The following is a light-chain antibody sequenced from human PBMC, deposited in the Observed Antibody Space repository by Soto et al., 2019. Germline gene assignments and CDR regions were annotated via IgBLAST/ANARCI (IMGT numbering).Light chain of an antibody. V-gene: IGKV3-20*01. CDR2: GAS. Sequence: EIVLTQSPGTLSLSPGERATVSCRASQSVRSDYLAWYQQKPGQAPRLHIYGASTRATGIPDRFTGSGSGTDFTLTISRLEPEDFAVYYCQQYGSSPRTFGQGTKVDIK. CDR3: QQYGSSPRT. J-gene: IGKJ1*01. CDR1: QSVRSDY.